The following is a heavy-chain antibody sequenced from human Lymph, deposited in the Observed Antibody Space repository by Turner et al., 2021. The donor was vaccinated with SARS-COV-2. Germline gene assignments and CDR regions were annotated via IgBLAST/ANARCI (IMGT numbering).Heavy chain of an antibody. Sequence: QEQLVEPGADVQKPVASLQLPCNASGYTFTSYDSNWVRQATGQGLEWMGWMNPNSGNTGYAQKFQGRVTMTRNTSISTAYMELSSLRSEDTAVYYCARAAQLTVWFDPWGQGTLVTVSS. CDR3: ARAAQLTVWFDP. J-gene: IGHJ5*02. CDR2: MNPNSGNT. V-gene: IGHV1-8*01. CDR1: GYTFTSYD. D-gene: IGHD3-9*01.